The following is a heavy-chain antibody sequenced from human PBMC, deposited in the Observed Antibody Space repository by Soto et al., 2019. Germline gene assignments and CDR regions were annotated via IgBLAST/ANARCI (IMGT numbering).Heavy chain of an antibody. Sequence: SVKVSCKASGGTFSSYAISWVRQAPGQGLEWMGGIIPIFGTTNYAQKFQGRVTITADDSTSTAYMELSSLRSEDTAVYYCARVRFWNYDAFDIWGQGTMVTVSS. CDR3: ARVRFWNYDAFDI. D-gene: IGHD1-7*01. J-gene: IGHJ3*02. CDR1: GGTFSSYA. V-gene: IGHV1-69*13. CDR2: IIPIFGTT.